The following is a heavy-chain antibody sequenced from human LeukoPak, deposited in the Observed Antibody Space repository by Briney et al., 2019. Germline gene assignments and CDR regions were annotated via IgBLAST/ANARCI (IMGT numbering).Heavy chain of an antibody. Sequence: GGALRLSCAASGFTVSSNSLSWVRQAPGKGLEWVSVIYSGGSTYYADSVKGRFTISRDNSKNTLYLQMNSLRVEDTAVYYCARGPPQMIVPIYWGQGTLVTVYS. V-gene: IGHV3-53*01. J-gene: IGHJ4*02. CDR1: GFTVSSNS. D-gene: IGHD3-22*01. CDR3: ARGPPQMIVPIY. CDR2: IYSGGST.